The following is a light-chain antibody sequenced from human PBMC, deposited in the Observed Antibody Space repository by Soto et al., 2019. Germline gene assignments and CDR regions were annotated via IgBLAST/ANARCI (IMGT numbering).Light chain of an antibody. V-gene: IGKV1-5*01. Sequence: DIQMTQSPSTLSASVGDRVTITCRASQSISSWLAWYQQKPGKAPKLLIYDASSLESGVPSRFSGSGSGTEFTLTISSLQPDDFATYYCQQYNSCSLTFGQGTRLEIK. CDR3: QQYNSCSLT. CDR1: QSISSW. J-gene: IGKJ5*01. CDR2: DAS.